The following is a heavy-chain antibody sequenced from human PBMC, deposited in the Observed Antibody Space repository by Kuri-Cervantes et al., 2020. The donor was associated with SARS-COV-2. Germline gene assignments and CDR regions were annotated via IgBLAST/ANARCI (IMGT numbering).Heavy chain of an antibody. J-gene: IGHJ4*02. V-gene: IGHV3-23*01. D-gene: IGHD2-15*01. CDR1: GFTFSSYS. Sequence: GESLKISCAASGFTFSSYSMNWVRQAPGKGLEWVSAISGSGGSTYYADSVKGRFTISRDNSKNTLYLQMNSLRAEDTAVYYCARSLVVVVTASDYWGQGTPVTVSS. CDR2: ISGSGGST. CDR3: ARSLVVVVTASDY.